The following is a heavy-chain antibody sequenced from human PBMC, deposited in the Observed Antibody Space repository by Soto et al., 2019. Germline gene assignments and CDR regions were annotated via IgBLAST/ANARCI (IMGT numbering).Heavy chain of an antibody. V-gene: IGHV4-30-2*01. CDR2: IYHSGST. CDR1: GGSISSGDYS. J-gene: IGHJ6*02. D-gene: IGHD3-3*01. CDR3: AREVVFGVVGDYYYYYGMDV. Sequence: SETLSLTCAVSGGSISSGDYSWNWIRQPPGKGLEWIGEIYHSGSTNYNPSLKSRVTISVDKSKNQFSLKLSSVTAADTAVYYCAREVVFGVVGDYYYYYGMDVWGQGTTVTVSS.